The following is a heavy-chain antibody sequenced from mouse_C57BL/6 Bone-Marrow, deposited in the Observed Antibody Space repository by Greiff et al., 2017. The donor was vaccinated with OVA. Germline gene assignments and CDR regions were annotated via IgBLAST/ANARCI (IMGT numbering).Heavy chain of an antibody. V-gene: IGHV5-4*01. CDR3: ARADGYYAYFDY. D-gene: IGHD2-3*01. CDR1: GFTFSSYA. Sequence: EVQVVESGGGLVKPGGSLKLSCAASGFTFSSYAMSWVRQTPEKRLEWVATISDGGSYTYYPDNVKGRFTISRDNAKNNLYLQMSHLKSEDTAMYYCARADGYYAYFDYWGQGTTLTVSS. CDR2: ISDGGSYT. J-gene: IGHJ2*01.